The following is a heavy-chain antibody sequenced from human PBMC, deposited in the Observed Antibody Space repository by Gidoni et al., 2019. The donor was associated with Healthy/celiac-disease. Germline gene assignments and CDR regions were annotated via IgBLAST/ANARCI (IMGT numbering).Heavy chain of an antibody. CDR3: ARDRDGSGSYFPRAFDI. CDR1: GFTFISYS. Sequence: EVQLVESGGGLVKPGGSLRLSCAASGFTFISYSMNWVRQAPGKGLEWVSSISSSSSYIYYADSVKGRFTISRDNAKNSLYLQMNSLRAEDTAVYYCARDRDGSGSYFPRAFDIWGQGTMVTVSS. D-gene: IGHD1-26*01. CDR2: ISSSSSYI. J-gene: IGHJ3*02. V-gene: IGHV3-21*01.